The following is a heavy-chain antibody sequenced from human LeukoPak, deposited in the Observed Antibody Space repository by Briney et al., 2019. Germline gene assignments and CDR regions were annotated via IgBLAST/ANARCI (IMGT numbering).Heavy chain of an antibody. CDR3: TKDLTDFHYYYTDV. Sequence: GGSLRLSCAASGFTFSSYAMSWVRQAPGKGLEWVSSVSGSSDSTYYADSVKGRFTISRDNSKNTLYLQMYSLRAEDTAVYYCTKDLTDFHYYYTDVWGKGTTVIVSS. CDR2: VSGSSDST. J-gene: IGHJ6*03. D-gene: IGHD2-21*02. CDR1: GFTFSSYA. V-gene: IGHV3-23*01.